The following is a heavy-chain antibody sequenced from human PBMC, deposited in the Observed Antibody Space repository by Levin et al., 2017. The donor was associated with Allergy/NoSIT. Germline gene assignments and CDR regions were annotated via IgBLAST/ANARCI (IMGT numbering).Heavy chain of an antibody. J-gene: IGHJ6*02. CDR2: IIPISGTA. CDR3: ARDRGALQYFDWLLESGMDV. D-gene: IGHD3-9*01. V-gene: IGHV1-69*13. Sequence: SVKVSCKASGGTFSSYAISWVRQAPGQGLEWMGGIIPISGTANYAQKFQGRVTITADESTNTAYMELSSLRSDDTAMYYCARDRGALQYFDWLLESGMDVWGQGTTVTVSS. CDR1: GGTFSSYA.